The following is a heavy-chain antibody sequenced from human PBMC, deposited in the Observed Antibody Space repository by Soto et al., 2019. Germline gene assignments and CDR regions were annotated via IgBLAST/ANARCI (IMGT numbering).Heavy chain of an antibody. CDR3: ARAPTIAAAGLDY. V-gene: IGHV3-48*01. D-gene: IGHD6-13*01. J-gene: IGHJ4*02. CDR2: ISRSSGTI. CDR1: GFTFSSYS. Sequence: GGSLRLSCAASGFTFSSYSMNWVRQAPGKELEWVSCISRSSGTIYYADSVKGRFTISRDNAKNSLYLQMNSLRAEDTAVYYWARAPTIAAAGLDYWGQGTLVTVSS.